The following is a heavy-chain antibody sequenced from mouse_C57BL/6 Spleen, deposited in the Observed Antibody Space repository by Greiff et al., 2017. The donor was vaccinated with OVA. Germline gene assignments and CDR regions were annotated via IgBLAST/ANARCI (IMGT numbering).Heavy chain of an antibody. CDR1: GYTFTSYW. Sequence: QVQLQQPGAELVRPGSSVKLSCKASGYTFTSYWMDWVKQRPGQGLEWIGNIYPSDSETHYNQKFKDKATLTVDKSSSTAYMQLSSLTSEDSAVYYCARSVVHDGYYPFDYWGKGTTLTGSS. CDR2: IYPSDSET. D-gene: IGHD2-3*01. V-gene: IGHV1-61*01. CDR3: ARSVVHDGYYPFDY. J-gene: IGHJ2*01.